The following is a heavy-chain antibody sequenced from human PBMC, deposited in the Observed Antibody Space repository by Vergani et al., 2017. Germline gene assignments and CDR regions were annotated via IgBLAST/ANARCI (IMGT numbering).Heavy chain of an antibody. CDR3: ATLWGYFDY. Sequence: QVQLVESGVGVVQPGRSLRLSCAASGFTFSSYGMHWVRQAPGKGLEWVAVIWYDGSNKYYADSVKGRFTISRDNSKNTLYLQMNSLRAEDTAVYYCATLWGYFDYWGQGTLVTVSS. CDR2: IWYDGSNK. J-gene: IGHJ4*02. CDR1: GFTFSSYG. V-gene: IGHV3-33*01. D-gene: IGHD3-16*01.